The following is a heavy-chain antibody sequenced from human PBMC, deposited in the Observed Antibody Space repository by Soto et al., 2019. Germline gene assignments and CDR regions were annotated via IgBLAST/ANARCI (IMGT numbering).Heavy chain of an antibody. D-gene: IGHD6-19*01. Sequence: EVQLLESGGGLVQPGGSLRLSCAASGFTFSSYGLNWVRQAPGKGLEWVSVISDSGTTYYADSVKGRFTISRDNSKNTLYLQMSGLRAEDTAVYYCGGISVGSWGQGTLVTVSS. CDR1: GFTFSSYG. J-gene: IGHJ5*02. CDR2: ISDSGTT. V-gene: IGHV3-23*01. CDR3: GGISVGS.